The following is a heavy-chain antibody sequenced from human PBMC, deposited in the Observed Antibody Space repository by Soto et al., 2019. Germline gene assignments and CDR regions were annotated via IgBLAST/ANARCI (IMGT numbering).Heavy chain of an antibody. CDR1: GFTFSSYG. D-gene: IGHD1-26*01. V-gene: IGHV3-30*18. Sequence: QVQLVESGGGVVQPGRSLRLSCAASGFTFSSYGMHWVRQAPGKGLEWVAVISYDGSNKYYADSVKGRFTISRDNSKNTLYLQMNSLRAEDTAVYYCAKDQIVGASHFDYWGQGTLVTVSS. J-gene: IGHJ4*02. CDR2: ISYDGSNK. CDR3: AKDQIVGASHFDY.